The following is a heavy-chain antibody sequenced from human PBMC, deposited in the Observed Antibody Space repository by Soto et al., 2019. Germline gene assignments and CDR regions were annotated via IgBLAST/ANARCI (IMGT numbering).Heavy chain of an antibody. Sequence: QVQLVQSGAEVKKPGASVKVSCKASGYTFTSYDISWVRQATGQGLEWMGWMNPNSGNTVYAQKFQGRVTMTRNTAISTAYMELSSLRSEDTVVYYCARDKVVGATGNWGQGTLVTVSS. CDR1: GYTFTSYD. CDR3: ARDKVVGATGN. J-gene: IGHJ4*02. D-gene: IGHD1-1*01. V-gene: IGHV1-8*01. CDR2: MNPNSGNT.